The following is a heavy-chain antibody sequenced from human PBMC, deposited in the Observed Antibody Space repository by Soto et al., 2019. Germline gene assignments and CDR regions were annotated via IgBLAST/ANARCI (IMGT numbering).Heavy chain of an antibody. J-gene: IGHJ5*01. V-gene: IGHV3-33*01. CDR2: IWNSGSPQ. CDR3: ARAFQRRYRRAPFDS. D-gene: IGHD5-12*01. CDR1: GFDFSMSG. Sequence: QVHVVESGGGVVQPGRSLRLSCAASGFDFSMSGMHWVRQAPGKGLEWVALIWNSGSPQYYGDSVTGRFTISRDNSKNMVFLQMSRLRAEDTGVYYCARAFQRRYRRAPFDSWGQGALVTVSS.